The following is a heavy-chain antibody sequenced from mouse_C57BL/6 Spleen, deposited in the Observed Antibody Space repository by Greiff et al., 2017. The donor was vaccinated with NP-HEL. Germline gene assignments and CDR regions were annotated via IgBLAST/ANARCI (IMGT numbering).Heavy chain of an antibody. CDR1: GYAFTNYL. D-gene: IGHD1-1*01. CDR3: AIPYYYGSSYAMDY. J-gene: IGHJ4*01. V-gene: IGHV1-54*01. Sequence: QVQLKQSGAELVRPGTSVKVSCKASGYAFTNYLIEWVKQRPGQGLEWIGVINPGSGGTNYNEKFKGKATLTADKSSSTAYMQLSSLTSEDSAVYFCAIPYYYGSSYAMDYWGQGTSVTVSS. CDR2: INPGSGGT.